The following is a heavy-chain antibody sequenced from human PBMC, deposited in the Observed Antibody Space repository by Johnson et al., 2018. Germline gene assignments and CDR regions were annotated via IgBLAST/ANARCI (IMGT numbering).Heavy chain of an antibody. D-gene: IGHD3-10*01. CDR2: INHSGST. CDR1: GGSFSGYY. V-gene: IGHV4-34*01. J-gene: IGHJ3*02. CDR3: ARKPRYYGSGSDAFDI. Sequence: QVQLQQWGAGLLKPSETLSLTCAVYGGSFSGYYWSWIRQPPGKGLEWIGEINHSGSTNYNPSLKSRVTISVDTSKHQFSLKLSSVTAADTAVYYCARKPRYYGSGSDAFDIWGQGTMVTVSS.